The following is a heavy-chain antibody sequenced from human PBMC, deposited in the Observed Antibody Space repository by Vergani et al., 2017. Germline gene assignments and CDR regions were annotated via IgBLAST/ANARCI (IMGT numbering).Heavy chain of an antibody. J-gene: IGHJ5*02. D-gene: IGHD3-10*01. Sequence: EVQLLESGGGLVKPGGSLRLSCAASGFTFSNAWMSWVRQAPGKGLEWVANIKQDGSEKYYVDSVKGRFTISRDNAKNSLYLQMNSLRAEDTAVYYCARLLEWFGELRFDPWGQGTLVTVSS. CDR2: IKQDGSEK. CDR1: GFTFSNAW. CDR3: ARLLEWFGELRFDP. V-gene: IGHV3-7*01.